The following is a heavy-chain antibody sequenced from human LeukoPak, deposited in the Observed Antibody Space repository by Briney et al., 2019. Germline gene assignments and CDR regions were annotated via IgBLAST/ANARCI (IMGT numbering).Heavy chain of an antibody. CDR2: INPNSGGT. Sequence: GASVKVSCKASVYTFTGYYMHWVRQAPGQGLEWMGWINPNSGGTNYAQKFQGRVTMTRDTSISTAYMELSRLRSDDTAVYYCARDRCSSTSCFPFDYWGQGTLVTVSS. CDR1: VYTFTGYY. V-gene: IGHV1-2*02. D-gene: IGHD2-2*01. J-gene: IGHJ4*02. CDR3: ARDRCSSTSCFPFDY.